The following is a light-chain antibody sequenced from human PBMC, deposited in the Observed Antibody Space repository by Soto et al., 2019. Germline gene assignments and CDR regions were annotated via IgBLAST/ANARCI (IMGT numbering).Light chain of an antibody. J-gene: IGKJ2*01. Sequence: DIVMTQSPLPLPVSPGEPASISCRSSQSLLHSNGNNFFDWYLQKPGQSPQLLIYLGSNRASGVPDRFSGTESGTDFTLKISRVEAEDVGVYYCMQALQTPYTFGQGTKLEIK. V-gene: IGKV2-28*01. CDR2: LGS. CDR1: QSLLHSNGNNF. CDR3: MQALQTPYT.